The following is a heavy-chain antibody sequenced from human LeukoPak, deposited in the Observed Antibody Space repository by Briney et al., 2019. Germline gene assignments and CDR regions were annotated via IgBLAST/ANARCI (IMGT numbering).Heavy chain of an antibody. CDR3: ARAPSEIGGYYPEYFRH. V-gene: IGHV3-74*01. CDR2: IKSDGST. CDR1: GFTFSSYW. Sequence: GGSLRLSCAASGFTFSSYWMHWLRQAPGKGLVWVSRIKSDGSTNYADSVKGRFTISRDNAKNTVSLQMNSLRAEDTGEYYCARAPSEIGGYYPEYFRHWGQGTLVTVSS. J-gene: IGHJ1*01. D-gene: IGHD3-22*01.